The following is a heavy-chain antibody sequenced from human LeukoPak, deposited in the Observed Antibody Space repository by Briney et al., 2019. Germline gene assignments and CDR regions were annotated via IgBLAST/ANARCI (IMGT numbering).Heavy chain of an antibody. V-gene: IGHV4-59*01. J-gene: IGHJ4*02. CDR2: IYYSGSI. Sequence: SETLSLTCTVSGGSISSYYWSWIRQPPGQGLERIGYIYYSGSINYNPPLKSRVTISVDTSKNQFSLKLSSVTAADTAVYYCARDSLTLYSSGWYGFDYWGQGTLVTVSS. CDR3: ARDSLTLYSSGWYGFDY. D-gene: IGHD6-19*01. CDR1: GGSISSYY.